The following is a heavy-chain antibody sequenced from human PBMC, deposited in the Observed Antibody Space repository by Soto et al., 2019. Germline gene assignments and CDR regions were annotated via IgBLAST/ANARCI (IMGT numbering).Heavy chain of an antibody. CDR2: IYYSGST. J-gene: IGHJ6*02. D-gene: IGHD3-10*01. Sequence: SETLSLTCTVSGGSISSSSYYWGWIRQPPGKGLEWIGSIYYSGSTYYNPSLKSRVTISVDTSKNQFSLKLSSVTAADTAVYYCARRRDRKWFGEFGGMDVWGQGTTVTVSS. CDR1: GGSISSSSYY. CDR3: ARRRDRKWFGEFGGMDV. V-gene: IGHV4-39*01.